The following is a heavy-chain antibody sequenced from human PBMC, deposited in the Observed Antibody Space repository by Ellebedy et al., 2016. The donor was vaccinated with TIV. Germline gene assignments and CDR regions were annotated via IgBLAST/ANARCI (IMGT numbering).Heavy chain of an antibody. CDR3: ASRTNGDFHFLDY. CDR1: GITVSTNY. CDR2: IYSGGGT. Sequence: GESLKISCAASGITVSTNYMSWVRQAPGRGLEWVSIIYSGGGTYYADSVKGRFTISRDNSKNTLYLQMNSLRAEDTAVYYCASRTNGDFHFLDYWGQGTLVTVSS. J-gene: IGHJ4*02. V-gene: IGHV3-66*01. D-gene: IGHD4-17*01.